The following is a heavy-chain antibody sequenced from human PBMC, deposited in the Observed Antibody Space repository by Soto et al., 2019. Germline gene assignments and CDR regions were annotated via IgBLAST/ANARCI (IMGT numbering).Heavy chain of an antibody. CDR2: IYPGDSDT. D-gene: IGHD3-10*01. CDR3: ARHGILYGSGSSYGMDV. CDR1: GYSFTSYW. J-gene: IGHJ6*02. Sequence: GESLKISCKGSGYSFTSYWIGWVRQMSGKGLEWMGIIYPGDSDTRYSPSFQGQVTISADKSISTAYLQWSSLKASDTAMYYCARHGILYGSGSSYGMDVWGQGTTVTVSS. V-gene: IGHV5-51*01.